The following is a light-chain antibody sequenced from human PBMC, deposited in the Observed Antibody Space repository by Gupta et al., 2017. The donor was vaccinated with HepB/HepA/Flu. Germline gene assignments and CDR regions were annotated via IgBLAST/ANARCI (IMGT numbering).Light chain of an antibody. J-gene: IGKJ5*01. Sequence: IQMTQYPSSLSASVGDRVTITCRASQSISSYLNWYQQKPGKAPKLLIYAASILQSGVPLRFSGSGSWTDVTLTISRLQPEDFATYYCVLSYSTPITFGQGTRLEIK. V-gene: IGKV1-39*01. CDR3: VLSYSTPIT. CDR2: AAS. CDR1: QSISSY.